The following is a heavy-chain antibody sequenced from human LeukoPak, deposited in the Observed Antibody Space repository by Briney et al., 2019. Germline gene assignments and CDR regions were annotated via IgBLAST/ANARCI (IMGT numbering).Heavy chain of an antibody. D-gene: IGHD4-23*01. CDR1: GYTFTSYA. CDR2: INAGNGNT. V-gene: IGHV1-3*01. Sequence: ASVKVSCKASGYTFTSYAMHWVRRAPGQRLEWMGWINAGNGNTKYSQKFQGRVTITRDTSASTTYMELSSLRSEDTAVYYCAGSKEGGNFSFDYWGQGTLVTVSS. J-gene: IGHJ4*02. CDR3: AGSKEGGNFSFDY.